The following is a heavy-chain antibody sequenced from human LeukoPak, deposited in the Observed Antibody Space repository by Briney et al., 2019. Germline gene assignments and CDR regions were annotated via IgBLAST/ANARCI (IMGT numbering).Heavy chain of an antibody. J-gene: IGHJ4*02. CDR3: ATSYDSSGNN. Sequence: GGSLRLSCAASGFTFSIFWMSWVRQAPGKGLEWVANIKQDGSAKYYVDSVKGRFTISGDNARNSLYLEMNNLRAEDTAIYYCATSYDSSGNNWGQGTLVTVS. D-gene: IGHD3-22*01. CDR1: GFTFSIFW. CDR2: IKQDGSAK. V-gene: IGHV3-7*01.